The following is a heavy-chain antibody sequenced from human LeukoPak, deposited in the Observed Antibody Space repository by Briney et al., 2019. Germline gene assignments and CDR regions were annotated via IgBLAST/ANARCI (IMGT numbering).Heavy chain of an antibody. V-gene: IGHV4-30-4*08. J-gene: IGHJ4*02. CDR1: GGSISSGDYY. CDR2: IYYSGST. Sequence: PSETLSLTCTVSGGSISSGDYYWSWICQPPGKGLEWIGYIYYSGSTYYNPSLKSRVTISVDTSKNQFSLKLSSVTAADTAVYYCARGATVTTSYDYWGQGTLVTVSS. D-gene: IGHD4-17*01. CDR3: ARGATVTTSYDY.